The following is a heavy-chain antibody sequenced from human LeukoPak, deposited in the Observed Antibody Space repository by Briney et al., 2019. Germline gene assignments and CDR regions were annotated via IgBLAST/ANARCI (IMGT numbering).Heavy chain of an antibody. V-gene: IGHV1-2*02. D-gene: IGHD4-23*01. CDR3: ARDGSDDYGGHFDY. Sequence: ASVKVSCKASGYTFTGYYMHWVRQAPGQGLEWMGWINPNSGGTNYAQKFQGRVTMTRDTSISTAYMELSRLRSDDTAVYYCARDGSDDYGGHFDYWGQGTLVTVSS. J-gene: IGHJ4*02. CDR2: INPNSGGT. CDR1: GYTFTGYY.